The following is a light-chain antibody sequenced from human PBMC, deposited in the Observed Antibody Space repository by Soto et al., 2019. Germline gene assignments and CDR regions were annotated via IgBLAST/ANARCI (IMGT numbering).Light chain of an antibody. Sequence: EIVLTQSPATLSLSPGERATLSCRASQSVSSYLAWYQQKPGQAPRLLIYDASNRATGIPARFSGSGSGTDFTLTISRLEPEDFAVYYCQQYGSLWTFGQGTKVEIK. V-gene: IGKV3-11*01. CDR2: DAS. CDR3: QQYGSLWT. CDR1: QSVSSY. J-gene: IGKJ1*01.